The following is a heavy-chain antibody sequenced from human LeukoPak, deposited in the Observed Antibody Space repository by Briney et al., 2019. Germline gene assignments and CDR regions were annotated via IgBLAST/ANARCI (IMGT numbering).Heavy chain of an antibody. CDR1: GYSFTSYW. Sequence: GESLKISCKGSGYSFTSYWIGWVRQMPGKGLEWMGIIYPGDSDTRYSPSFQGQVTISADKSISTACLQWSSLKASDTAMYYCARQRYYYGSGSPYYFDYWGQGTLVTVSS. J-gene: IGHJ4*02. CDR2: IYPGDSDT. V-gene: IGHV5-51*01. D-gene: IGHD3-10*01. CDR3: ARQRYYYGSGSPYYFDY.